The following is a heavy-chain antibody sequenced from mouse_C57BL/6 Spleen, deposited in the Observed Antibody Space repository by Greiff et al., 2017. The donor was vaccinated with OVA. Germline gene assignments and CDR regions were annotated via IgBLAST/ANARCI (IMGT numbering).Heavy chain of an antibody. V-gene: IGHV3-6*01. CDR3: ASGDYYGSSPDY. J-gene: IGHJ2*01. D-gene: IGHD1-1*01. CDR2: ISYDGSN. Sequence: EVQLQQSGPGLVKPSQSLSLTCSVTGYSITSGYYWNWIRQFPGNKLEWMGYISYDGSNNYNPSLKNRISITRDTSKNQFFLKLNSVTTEDTATYYCASGDYYGSSPDYWGQGTTLTVSS. CDR1: GYSITSGYY.